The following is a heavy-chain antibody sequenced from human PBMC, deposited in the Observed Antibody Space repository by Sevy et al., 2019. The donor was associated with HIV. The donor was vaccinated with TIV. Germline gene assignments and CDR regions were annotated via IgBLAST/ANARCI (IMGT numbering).Heavy chain of an antibody. V-gene: IGHV3-30*02. D-gene: IGHD3-16*01. Sequence: GESLKISCEAFGFSFSNYGMHWVRQAPGKGPEWVSSIRLDGNDKQYADSVKGRFTISRDNSKNTLFLQMNSLRAEDSAIYYCARDRGEILHSAFDYWGQGTLVTVSS. CDR2: IRLDGNDK. CDR1: GFSFSNYG. J-gene: IGHJ4*02. CDR3: ARDRGEILHSAFDY.